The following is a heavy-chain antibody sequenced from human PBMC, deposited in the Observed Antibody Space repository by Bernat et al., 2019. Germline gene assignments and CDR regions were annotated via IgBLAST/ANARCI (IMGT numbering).Heavy chain of an antibody. CDR1: GFTFSTYA. D-gene: IGHD1-26*01. Sequence: EVQLLEYGGGSVQSGGSLRLSCVVSGFTFSTYAMSWVRQASGKGLEWVSGISATGSSTYYPDTEKGRFTISRDNTKNTLYLELHSLRAEDTATYYCAKFSVPYLSRVYLDYWGQGTLVTVSS. CDR2: ISATGSST. J-gene: IGHJ4*02. V-gene: IGHV3-23*01. CDR3: AKFSVPYLSRVYLDY.